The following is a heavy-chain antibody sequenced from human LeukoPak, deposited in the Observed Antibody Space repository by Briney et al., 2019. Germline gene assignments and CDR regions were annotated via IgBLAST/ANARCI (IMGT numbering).Heavy chain of an antibody. J-gene: IGHJ4*02. D-gene: IGHD6-6*01. V-gene: IGHV3-9*01. CDR2: ISWNSDSI. CDR3: ARGLSGYASSLGY. CDR1: GFTFDDYA. Sequence: GGSLRLSCAASGFTFDDYAMHWVRQAPGKGLEWVSGISWNSDSIGSADSVKGRFTISRDNAKNTLYLQMNSLRAEDTAVYYCARGLSGYASSLGYWGQGTLVTVSA.